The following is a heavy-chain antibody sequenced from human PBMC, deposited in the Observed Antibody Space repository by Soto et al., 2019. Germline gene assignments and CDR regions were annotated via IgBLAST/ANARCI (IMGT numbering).Heavy chain of an antibody. CDR2: ISTSSSNI. D-gene: IGHD5-18*01. CDR3: ARDGYSNALAPEAFEI. Sequence: EVQLVESGGGLVQPGESLRLSCAASGFTFSSYSLNWVRQAPGKGLEWVSYISTSSSNIYYADSVKGRFTISRDNANNSLYLQMNSLRDGDTAVYYCARDGYSNALAPEAFEIWGQGTMVIVSS. V-gene: IGHV3-48*02. J-gene: IGHJ3*02. CDR1: GFTFSSYS.